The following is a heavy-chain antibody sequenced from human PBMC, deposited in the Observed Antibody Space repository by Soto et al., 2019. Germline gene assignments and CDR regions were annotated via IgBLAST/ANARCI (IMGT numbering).Heavy chain of an antibody. CDR3: AREDYYDSSGYLPVRYYFGMDV. CDR1: GYTFTSYG. D-gene: IGHD3-22*01. V-gene: IGHV1-18*01. J-gene: IGHJ6*02. Sequence: ASVKVSCKASGYTFTSYGISWVRQAPGQGLEWMGWIGAYNGHTKYAQKLQGRVTMTTDTSTSTAYMELRSLKSDDTAVYYCAREDYYDSSGYLPVRYYFGMDVWGQGTTVTVSS. CDR2: IGAYNGHT.